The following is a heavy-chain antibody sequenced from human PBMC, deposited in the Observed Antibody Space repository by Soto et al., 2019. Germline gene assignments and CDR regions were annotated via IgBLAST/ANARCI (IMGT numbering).Heavy chain of an antibody. V-gene: IGHV4-31*03. J-gene: IGHJ5*02. D-gene: IGHD2-2*01. Sequence: SETLSLTCTVSGGSISSGGYYWSWIRQHPGKGLEWIGYIYYSGSTYYNPSLKSRVTISVDTSKNQFSLKLSSVTAADTAVYYCAAAVIRVVPAAPKGFDPWGQGTLVTVSS. CDR1: GGSISSGGYY. CDR3: AAAVIRVVPAAPKGFDP. CDR2: IYYSGST.